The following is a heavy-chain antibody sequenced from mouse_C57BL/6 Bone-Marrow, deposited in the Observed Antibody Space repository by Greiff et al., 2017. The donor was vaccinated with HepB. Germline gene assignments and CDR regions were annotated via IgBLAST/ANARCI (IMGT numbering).Heavy chain of an antibody. D-gene: IGHD1-1*01. J-gene: IGHJ2*01. CDR3: ARARVFITTVVAPFGY. CDR2: INPSTGGT. CDR1: GYSFTGYY. Sequence: VQLQQSGPELVKPGASVKISCKASGYSFTGYYMNWVKQSPEKSLEWIGEINPSTGGTTYNQKFKAKATLTVDKSSSTAYMQLKSLTSEDSAVYYGARARVFITTVVAPFGYWGQGTTLTVSS. V-gene: IGHV1-42*01.